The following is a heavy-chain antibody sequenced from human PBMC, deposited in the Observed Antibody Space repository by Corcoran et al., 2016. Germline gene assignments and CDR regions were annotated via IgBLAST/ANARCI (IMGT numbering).Heavy chain of an antibody. CDR2: INPNSGGT. D-gene: IGHD5-18*01. Sequence: QVQLVQSGAEVKKPGASVKVSCKASGYTFTGYYMHWVRQAPGQGLEWMGWINPNSGGTNYAQKFQGRVTMTRDTSISTAYMELSRLRSDDTSVYYCAMSKGIQLCSYNWFDPWGQGTLVTVSS. V-gene: IGHV1-2*02. J-gene: IGHJ5*02. CDR3: AMSKGIQLCSYNWFDP. CDR1: GYTFTGYY.